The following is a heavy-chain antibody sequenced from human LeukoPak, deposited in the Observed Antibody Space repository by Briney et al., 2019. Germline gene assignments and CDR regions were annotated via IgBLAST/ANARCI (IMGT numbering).Heavy chain of an antibody. CDR2: IYYTGST. D-gene: IGHD7-27*01. J-gene: IGHJ4*02. CDR1: GGSISTYY. Sequence: PSETLSLTCTVSGGSISTYYWSWIRQPPGKGLEWIGYIYYTGSTNYNPSLKSRVTISLDASKNQFSLKLNSMTAADTALYYCARGLSWGPYYFDYWGQGTLVTVSS. CDR3: ARGLSWGPYYFDY. V-gene: IGHV4-59*01.